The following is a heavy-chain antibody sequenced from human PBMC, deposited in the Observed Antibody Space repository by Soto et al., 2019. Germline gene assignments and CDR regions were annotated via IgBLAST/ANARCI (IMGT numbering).Heavy chain of an antibody. CDR2: ISAYNGNT. CDR3: LRDVEYCSSTSSPQYHYYYYDMDV. J-gene: IGHJ6*02. Sequence: GAAVKVSCKGCGYTFISYGMSWVGQAPGRGVEWMGWISAYNGNTNYPHNPQGRVTMTTHTSTSTAYIELSNLRSDDTAVYYCLRDVEYCSSTSSPQYHYYYYDMDVWGQGTTVTVSS. CDR1: GYTFISYG. D-gene: IGHD2-2*01. V-gene: IGHV1-18*01.